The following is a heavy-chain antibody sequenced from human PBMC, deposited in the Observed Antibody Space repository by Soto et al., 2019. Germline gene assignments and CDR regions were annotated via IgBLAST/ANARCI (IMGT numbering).Heavy chain of an antibody. D-gene: IGHD6-19*01. CDR3: AKEGTSGLYYFDS. V-gene: IGHV3-23*01. CDR1: GFTFSTYS. J-gene: IGHJ4*02. Sequence: GGSLRLSCAASGFTFSTYSMNWVRQAPGKGLQWVSIISGSGDTSYYADSVKGRFTISRDNSRNTLYLQMNSLRAGDSAKYYCAKEGTSGLYYFDSWGPGTLVTVSS. CDR2: ISGSGDTS.